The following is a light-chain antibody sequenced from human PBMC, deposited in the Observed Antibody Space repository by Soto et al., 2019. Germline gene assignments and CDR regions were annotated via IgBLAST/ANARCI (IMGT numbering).Light chain of an antibody. V-gene: IGKV4-1*01. CDR3: QQYYSTLYT. CDR1: QSVLSSSNNKNY. Sequence: DIVMTQSPDSLAVSLGERATINCKSSQSVLSSSNNKNYLAWYQQKPGQPPKLLIYWALTRESGVPDRFSGSGSGTAFSLTISSLQAEDVAVYYCQQYYSTLYTFGRGTRLEIK. CDR2: WAL. J-gene: IGKJ2*01.